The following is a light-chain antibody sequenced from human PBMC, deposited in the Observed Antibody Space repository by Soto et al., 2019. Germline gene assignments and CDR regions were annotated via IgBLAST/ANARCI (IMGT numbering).Light chain of an antibody. CDR1: QSVSSN. Sequence: IVRTQSPATLSVSPGESATLSCRASQSVSSNLAWHQQHPGQAPRILMYDASTSATGISARFSGSGSGTEFTLPISSLQSEDFAVYYCQQYHNWPITFGQGTRLEIK. CDR3: QQYHNWPIT. CDR2: DAS. V-gene: IGKV3-15*01. J-gene: IGKJ5*01.